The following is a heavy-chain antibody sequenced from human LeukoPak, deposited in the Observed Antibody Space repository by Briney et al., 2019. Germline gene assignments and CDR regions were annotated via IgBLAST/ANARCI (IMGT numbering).Heavy chain of an antibody. CDR1: GGSFSGYY. V-gene: IGHV4-34*01. Sequence: SETLSLTCAVYGGSFSGYYWSWIRQPPGKGLEWIGEINHSGSTNYNPSLKSRVTISVDTSKNQFSLKLSSVTAADTAAYYCARGLAAAGGYWGQGTLVTVSS. J-gene: IGHJ4*02. CDR3: ARGLAAAGGY. CDR2: INHSGST. D-gene: IGHD6-13*01.